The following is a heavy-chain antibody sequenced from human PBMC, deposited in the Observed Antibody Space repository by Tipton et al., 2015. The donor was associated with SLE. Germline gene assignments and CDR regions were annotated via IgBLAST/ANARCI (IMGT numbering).Heavy chain of an antibody. J-gene: IGHJ2*01. CDR3: ARGLGIGVGGYFDL. V-gene: IGHV4-59*08. D-gene: IGHD7-27*01. CDR1: GGSISSYY. CDR2: IYYSGSA. Sequence: LRLSCTVSGGSISSYYWTWIRQPPGKGLEWIGYIYYSGSANYNPSLKSRVTISVDTSKNQFSLRLSSVTAADTAVYYCARGLGIGVGGYFDLWGRGTLVTVSS.